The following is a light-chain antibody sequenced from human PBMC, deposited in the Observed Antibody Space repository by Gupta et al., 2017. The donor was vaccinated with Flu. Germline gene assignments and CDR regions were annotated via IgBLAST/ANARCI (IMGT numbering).Light chain of an antibody. V-gene: IGLV3-21*02. CDR2: DDT. CDR3: QVWDSSSDHVV. J-gene: IGLJ2*01. CDR1: NIGSKT. Sequence: SYVLTQPPSVSVAPGQTARITCGGTNIGSKTVHWYQQRPGQAPVLVIYDDTDRHSGIPERFSGSNSGTTATLTISRVEAGDEADYYCQVWDSSSDHVVFGGGTKLTVL.